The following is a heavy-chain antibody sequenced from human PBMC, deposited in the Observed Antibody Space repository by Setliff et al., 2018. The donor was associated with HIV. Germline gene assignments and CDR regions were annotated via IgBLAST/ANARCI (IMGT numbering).Heavy chain of an antibody. CDR3: AKGAPSDGIHYYYYMDV. V-gene: IGHV3-21*04. J-gene: IGHJ6*03. CDR2: ISSSSTYI. Sequence: GGSLRLSCAASGFTFSSYSMNWVRQAPGKGLEWVSSISSSSTYIYYADSVKGRFTISRDNAKNSLYLQMNSLRAEDTAVHYCAKGAPSDGIHYYYYMDVWGKGTTVTVSS. D-gene: IGHD3-16*01. CDR1: GFTFSSYS.